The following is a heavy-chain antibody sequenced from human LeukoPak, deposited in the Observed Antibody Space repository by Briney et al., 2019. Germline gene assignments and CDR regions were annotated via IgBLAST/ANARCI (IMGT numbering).Heavy chain of an antibody. D-gene: IGHD3-22*01. CDR2: ISAYNGNT. V-gene: IGHV1-18*01. CDR1: GYTFTSYG. J-gene: IGHJ4*02. Sequence: ASVKVPCKASGYTFTSYGISWVRQAPGQGLEWMGWISAYNGNTNYAQKLQGRVTMTTDTSTSTAYMELRSLRSDDTAVYYCARDGDGYDSSGYYSYWGQGTLVTVSS. CDR3: ARDGDGYDSSGYYSY.